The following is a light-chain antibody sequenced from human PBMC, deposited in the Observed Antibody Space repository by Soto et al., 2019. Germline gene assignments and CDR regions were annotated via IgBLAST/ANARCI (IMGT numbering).Light chain of an antibody. J-gene: IGLJ1*01. V-gene: IGLV2-14*03. CDR1: SSDVGGYNF. Sequence: QSALTQPASVSGSPGQSITISCTGTSSDVGGYNFVSWYQQQPGKVPKLMIFDVNRRHSGVSDRFSGSKSGNTASLTISGLQAEEEGDYYCCSYTRSSTHVLGSGTKLTAL. CDR3: CSYTRSSTHV. CDR2: DVN.